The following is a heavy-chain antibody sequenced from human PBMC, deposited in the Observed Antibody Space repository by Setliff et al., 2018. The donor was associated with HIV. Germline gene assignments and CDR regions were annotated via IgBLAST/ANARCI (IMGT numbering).Heavy chain of an antibody. CDR1: GGTFSSYG. CDR2: STPILDTT. V-gene: IGHV1-69*06. CDR3: ARSAHDSETGY. Sequence: GASVKVSCKASGGTFSSYGITWVRQAPGQGLEWMGGSTPILDTTNYAQKFQGRVTMTWDTSTSTVYMELSSLRSEDTAFYYCARSAHDSETGYWGQGTLVTVSS. D-gene: IGHD5-12*01. J-gene: IGHJ4*02.